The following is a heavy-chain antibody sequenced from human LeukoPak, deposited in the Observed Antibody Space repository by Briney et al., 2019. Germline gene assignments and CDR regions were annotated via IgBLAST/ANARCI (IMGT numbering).Heavy chain of an antibody. J-gene: IGHJ4*02. V-gene: IGHV3-48*03. CDR3: ARADAIDFITMDPTYYFDY. Sequence: GGSLRLSCAASGFTFSSYEMNWVRQAPGKGLEWVSYISSSGSTIYYADSVKGRFTISRDNAKNSLYLQMNSLRAEDTAVYYCARADAIDFITMDPTYYFDYWGQGTLVTVSS. CDR2: ISSSGSTI. D-gene: IGHD3-10*01. CDR1: GFTFSSYE.